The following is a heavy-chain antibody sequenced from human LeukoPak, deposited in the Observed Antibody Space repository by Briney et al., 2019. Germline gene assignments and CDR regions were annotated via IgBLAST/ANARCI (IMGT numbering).Heavy chain of an antibody. J-gene: IGHJ1*01. CDR1: GGSVSSGSYY. CDR2: IYSSGST. D-gene: IGHD3-10*01. CDR3: AKTYYSSSGSWD. Sequence: SETLSLTCTVSGGSVSSGSYYCNWLRQPPGEGLEWIGFIYSSGSTAYNPSLKSRVTISLDTSKNQFSLRLNSVTAPDTAVYYCAKTYYSSSGSWDWGQGTLVTVSS. V-gene: IGHV4-61*01.